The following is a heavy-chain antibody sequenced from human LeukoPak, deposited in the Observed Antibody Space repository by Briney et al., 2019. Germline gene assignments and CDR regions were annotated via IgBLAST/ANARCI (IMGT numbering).Heavy chain of an antibody. Sequence: ASVKVSCKTSGYTFTTCAVHWVRQAPGQRLEWMGWMNPNSGNTGYAQKFQGRVTMTRNTSISTAYMELSSLRSEDTAVYYCARVPIVVVPAAIWGYYYYGMDVWGQGTTVTVSS. CDR1: GYTFTTCA. CDR2: MNPNSGNT. CDR3: ARVPIVVVPAAIWGYYYYGMDV. V-gene: IGHV1-8*01. J-gene: IGHJ6*02. D-gene: IGHD2-2*01.